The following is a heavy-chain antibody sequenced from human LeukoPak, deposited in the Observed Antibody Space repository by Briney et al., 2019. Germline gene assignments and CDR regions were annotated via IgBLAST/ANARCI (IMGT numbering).Heavy chain of an antibody. V-gene: IGHV3-23*01. Sequence: PGGSLRLFCAASGFTFRSFAMTWVRQAPGKGLEWVASITGNHGPTYNTDSVKDRFTISRDNSQNTLYLQMDSLRAEDTAVYYCTKDPNGDYVGAFDPWGQGTLVTVSS. CDR1: GFTFRSFA. D-gene: IGHD4-17*01. J-gene: IGHJ5*02. CDR3: TKDPNGDYVGAFDP. CDR2: ITGNHGPT.